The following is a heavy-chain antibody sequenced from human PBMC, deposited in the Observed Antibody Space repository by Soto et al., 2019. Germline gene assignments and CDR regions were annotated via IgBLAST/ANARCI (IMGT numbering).Heavy chain of an antibody. CDR3: ARQGSGYGDPSGVDY. J-gene: IGHJ4*02. CDR2: IYYSGST. V-gene: IGHV4-39*01. CDR1: GGSISSSSYY. Sequence: PSETLSLTCTVSGGSISSSSYYWGWIRQPPGKGLEWIGSIYYSGSTYYNPSLKSRVTISVDTSKNQFSLKLSSVTAADTAVYYCARQGSGYGDPSGVDYWGQGTLVTVSS. D-gene: IGHD4-17*01.